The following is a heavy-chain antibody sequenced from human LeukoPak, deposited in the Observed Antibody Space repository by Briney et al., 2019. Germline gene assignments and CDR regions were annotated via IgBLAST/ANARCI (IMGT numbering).Heavy chain of an antibody. CDR1: GFTFSSYA. Sequence: GGSLRLSCAASGFTFSSYAMSWVRQAPGKGLEWVSAISGSGGSTYYADSVKGRFTISKDNSKNTLYLQMNSLRAEDTAVYYCAKDLTTVTTGAWIDPWGQGTLVTVSS. V-gene: IGHV3-23*01. J-gene: IGHJ5*02. CDR3: AKDLTTVTTGAWIDP. CDR2: ISGSGGST. D-gene: IGHD4-17*01.